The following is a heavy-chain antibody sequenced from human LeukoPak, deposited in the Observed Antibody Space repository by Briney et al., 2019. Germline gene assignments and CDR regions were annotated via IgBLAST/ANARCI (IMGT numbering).Heavy chain of an antibody. D-gene: IGHD3-3*01. V-gene: IGHV1-2*02. Sequence: ASVKVSCKASGYTFTGYYMHWVRQAPGQGLEWMGWINPNSGGTNYAKKFQGRVTMTRDTSISTAYMELSRLRSDDTAVYYCARVWSGYDYYYHYMDVWGKGTTVTVSS. J-gene: IGHJ6*03. CDR1: GYTFTGYY. CDR2: INPNSGGT. CDR3: ARVWSGYDYYYHYMDV.